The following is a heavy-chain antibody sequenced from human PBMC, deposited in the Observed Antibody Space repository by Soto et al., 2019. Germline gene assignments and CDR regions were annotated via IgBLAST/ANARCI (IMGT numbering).Heavy chain of an antibody. Sequence: QVQLQQWGAGLLKPSETLSLTCAVYGGSFSGYYWSWIRQPPGKGLEWIGEINHSGSTNYNPSLKSRVTISVDTSKNQFSLKLSSVTAADTAVYYCVRGRRGVLDYWGQGTLVTVSS. V-gene: IGHV4-34*01. CDR2: INHSGST. D-gene: IGHD2-8*02. CDR3: VRGRRGVLDY. J-gene: IGHJ4*02. CDR1: GGSFSGYY.